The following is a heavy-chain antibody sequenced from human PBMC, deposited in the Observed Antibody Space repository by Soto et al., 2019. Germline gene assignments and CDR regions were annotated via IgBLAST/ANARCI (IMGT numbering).Heavy chain of an antibody. CDR1: GGSFSGYY. CDR3: ARGYCTNGVCYAVFDY. V-gene: IGHV4-34*01. J-gene: IGHJ4*02. D-gene: IGHD2-8*01. Sequence: SETVSLTCAGYGGSFSGYYWSWIRQPPGKGLEWIGEINHSGSTNYNPSLKSRVTISVDTSKNQFSLKLSSVTAADTAVYYCARGYCTNGVCYAVFDYWGQGTLVTVSS. CDR2: INHSGST.